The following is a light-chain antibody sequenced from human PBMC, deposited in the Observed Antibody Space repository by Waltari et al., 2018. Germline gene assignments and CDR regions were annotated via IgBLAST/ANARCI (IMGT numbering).Light chain of an antibody. V-gene: IGKV3-11*01. CDR2: EIS. J-gene: IGKJ2*01. CDR3: QQYYSTPYT. Sequence: EIVLTQSPATLSLSPGERATLSCRTSQSVSSHLAWYQQKPGQAPRLLIYEISNRATGIPARFSGSGSGTDFTLTISSLEPEDFAVYYCQQYYSTPYTFGQGTKLEIK. CDR1: QSVSSH.